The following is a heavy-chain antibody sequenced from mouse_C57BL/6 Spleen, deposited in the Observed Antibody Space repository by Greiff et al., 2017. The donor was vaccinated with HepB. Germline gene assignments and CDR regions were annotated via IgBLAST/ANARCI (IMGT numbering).Heavy chain of an antibody. CDR3: AHDYDRGYYAMDY. Sequence: VQLQQSGAELARPGASVKLSCKASGYTFTSYGISWVKQRTGQGLEWIGEIYPRSGNTYYNEKFKGKATLTADKSSSTAYMELRSLTSEDSAVYFCAHDYDRGYYAMDYWGQGTSVTVSS. D-gene: IGHD2-4*01. CDR2: IYPRSGNT. CDR1: GYTFTSYG. J-gene: IGHJ4*01. V-gene: IGHV1-81*01.